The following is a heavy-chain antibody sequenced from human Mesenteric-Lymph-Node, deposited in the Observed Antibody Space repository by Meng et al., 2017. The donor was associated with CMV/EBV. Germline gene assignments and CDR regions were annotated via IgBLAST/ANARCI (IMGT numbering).Heavy chain of an antibody. Sequence: GESLKISCAASGFTFSSYSMNWVRQAPGKGLEWVSSISSSSSYIYYADSVKGRFTISRDNAKNSLYLQMNSLRAEDTAVYYCARDGARPYYYYGMDVWGQGTTVTVSS. V-gene: IGHV3-21*04. J-gene: IGHJ6*02. CDR3: ARDGARPYYYYGMDV. CDR2: ISSSSSYI. D-gene: IGHD3-10*01. CDR1: GFTFSSYS.